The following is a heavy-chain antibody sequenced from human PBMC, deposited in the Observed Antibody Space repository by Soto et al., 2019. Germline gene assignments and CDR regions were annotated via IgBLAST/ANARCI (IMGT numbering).Heavy chain of an antibody. CDR3: ANRGGTTFYYYYGMDV. CDR1: GGTFSSYA. J-gene: IGHJ6*02. V-gene: IGHV1-69*01. D-gene: IGHD1-1*01. Sequence: QVQLVQSGAEVKKLGSSVKVSCKASGGTFSSYAISWVRQAPGQGLEWMGGIIPIFGTANYAQKFQGRVTITADESTSTAYMELSSLRSEDTAVYYCANRGGTTFYYYYGMDVWGQGTTVTVSS. CDR2: IIPIFGTA.